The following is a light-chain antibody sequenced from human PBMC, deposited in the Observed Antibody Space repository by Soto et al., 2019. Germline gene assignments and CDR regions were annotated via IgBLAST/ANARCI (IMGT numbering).Light chain of an antibody. CDR1: QGIMNY. CDR3: QQVYSVLFT. CDR2: TAS. J-gene: IGKJ3*01. V-gene: IGKV1-9*01. Sequence: DNQLTQSPSFLSASVGDRVTIACRASQGIMNYLAWYQQKPGKAPKLLIHTASTLEVGVPPRFSGSGSGTEFALTIYSLQPEDLATYYCQQVYSVLFTFGPGTKVDIK.